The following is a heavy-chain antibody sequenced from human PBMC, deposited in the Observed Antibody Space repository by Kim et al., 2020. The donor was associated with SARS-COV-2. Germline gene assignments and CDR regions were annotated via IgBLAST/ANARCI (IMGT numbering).Heavy chain of an antibody. CDR3: ARALRTINAFDF. J-gene: IGHJ4*02. V-gene: IGHV1-8*01. Sequence: GYAQKCHGRVTMTRNTSISTAYMELSSLRSDDTAVYYCARALRTINAFDFWGQGTLVTVSS.